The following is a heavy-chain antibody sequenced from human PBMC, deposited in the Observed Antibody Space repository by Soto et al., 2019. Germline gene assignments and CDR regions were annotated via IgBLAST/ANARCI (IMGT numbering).Heavy chain of an antibody. J-gene: IGHJ6*03. D-gene: IGHD6-6*01. CDR3: ARLRYSSSAYYMDV. CDR2: ISGSGGGT. CDR1: GFTFSTYA. V-gene: IGHV3-23*01. Sequence: EVQLLESGGGLVQPGGSLRLSCEASGFTFSTYAMSWVRQAPGKGLEWVSSISGSGGGTYYADSVKGRFTISRDNSKNALSLQVISLRAEDTAAYYCARLRYSSSAYYMDVWGKGTTVTVSS.